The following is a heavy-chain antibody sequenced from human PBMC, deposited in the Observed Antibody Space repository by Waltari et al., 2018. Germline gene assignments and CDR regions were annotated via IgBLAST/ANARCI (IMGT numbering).Heavy chain of an antibody. CDR3: ARGQQVEYSGYDY. Sequence: QLQLQESGPGLVKPSETLSLTCTVSGGSISRSSYYWGWIPQPPGKGLEWIVSIYYSVSTYYNPSLKSRVTISVDTSNNQFSLKLSSVTAADTAVYYCARGQQVEYSGYDYWGQGTLFTVSS. D-gene: IGHD5-12*01. J-gene: IGHJ4*02. V-gene: IGHV4-39*07. CDR2: IYYSVST. CDR1: GGSISRSSYY.